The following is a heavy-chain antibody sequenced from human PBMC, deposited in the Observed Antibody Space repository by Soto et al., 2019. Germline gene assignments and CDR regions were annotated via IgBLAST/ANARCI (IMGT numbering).Heavy chain of an antibody. D-gene: IGHD2-8*02. Sequence: SETLSLTCPVYGGSFSGYYWSWIRQPPGNGLEWIGEINHSGSTNYNPSVMIRVTISEYTSKNQFSLGLSYVTAAGTVVYYCARDKITGLFDFWGQGILVTLSS. CDR3: ARDKITGLFDF. CDR1: GGSFSGYY. V-gene: IGHV4-34*01. J-gene: IGHJ4*02. CDR2: INHSGST.